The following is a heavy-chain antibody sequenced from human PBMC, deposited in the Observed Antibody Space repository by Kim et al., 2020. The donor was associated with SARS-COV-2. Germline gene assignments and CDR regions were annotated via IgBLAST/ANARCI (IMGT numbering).Heavy chain of an antibody. V-gene: IGHV3-11*01. Sequence: GGSLRLSCTAYGFTFSDYYMTWIRQAPGKGLERISYISGSGRTISYADSVKGRFTVSRDNARNSVFLQMDSLRAEDTAFYYCARRLFAVVVDSYYMEVWG. D-gene: IGHD3-9*01. CDR1: GFTFSDYY. CDR3: ARRLFAVVVDSYYMEV. CDR2: ISGSGRTI. J-gene: IGHJ6*03.